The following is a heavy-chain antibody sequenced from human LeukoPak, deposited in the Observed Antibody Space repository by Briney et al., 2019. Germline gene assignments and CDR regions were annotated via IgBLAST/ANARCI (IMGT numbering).Heavy chain of an antibody. D-gene: IGHD5-12*01. CDR2: ITSSGDDI. J-gene: IGHJ4*02. CDR3: ASDIVATSGDF. V-gene: IGHV3-11*01. Sequence: PGGSLRLSRAASGFTFSDYYMSWIRQAPGKGLEWVAYITSSGDDIYYADSVKGRFTISRDNAKNALFLRMNSLRVEDTATYYCASDIVATSGDFWGQGTLVSVSS. CDR1: GFTFSDYY.